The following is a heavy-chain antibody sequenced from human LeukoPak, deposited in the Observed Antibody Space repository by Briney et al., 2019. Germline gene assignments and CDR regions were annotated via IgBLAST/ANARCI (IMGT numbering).Heavy chain of an antibody. CDR1: GFTFSSYA. V-gene: IGHV3-23*01. CDR3: ARQIGYCSSGTCYFDF. D-gene: IGHD2-15*01. Sequence: GGSLRLSCAASGFTFSSYAMSWVRQAPGKGLEWVSAINISGSDTYHADSVKGRFTISRDKSKNTLYLQMNSLRAEDTAVYYCARQIGYCSSGTCYFDFWGQGSLVTVSS. CDR2: INISGSDT. J-gene: IGHJ4*02.